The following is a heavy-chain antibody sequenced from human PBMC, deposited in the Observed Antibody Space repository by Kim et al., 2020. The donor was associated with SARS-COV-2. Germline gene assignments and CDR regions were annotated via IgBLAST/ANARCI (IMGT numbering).Heavy chain of an antibody. J-gene: IGHJ4*02. CDR1: GFIVSNHD. V-gene: IGHV3-53*01. D-gene: IGHD3-3*01. CDR2: IYSGGYT. CDR3: ARGPGQRTIFDY. Sequence: GGSLRLSCVVSGFIVSNHDMSWVRQAPGKGLEWVSVIYSGGYTYGADSVKGRFTVSRDNSKNTLYLQMNNLRVDDTAVYYCARGPGQRTIFDYWGQGTLVNVSS.